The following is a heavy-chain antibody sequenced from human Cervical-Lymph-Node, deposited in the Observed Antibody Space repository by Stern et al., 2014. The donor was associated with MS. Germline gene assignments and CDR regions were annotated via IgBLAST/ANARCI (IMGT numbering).Heavy chain of an antibody. Sequence: QVQLVQSGAEVKKPGSSVKVSCKASGGTVSSHTISWVRQAPGKGLEWMGGIIPTFGTPNYALKFQGRVTITADKSTSTAYLELNSLRSDDSAVYYCAREVTMVGFDPWGQGTLVTVSS. CDR1: GGTVSSHT. J-gene: IGHJ5*02. CDR3: AREVTMVGFDP. D-gene: IGHD3-10*02. CDR2: IIPTFGTP. V-gene: IGHV1-69*06.